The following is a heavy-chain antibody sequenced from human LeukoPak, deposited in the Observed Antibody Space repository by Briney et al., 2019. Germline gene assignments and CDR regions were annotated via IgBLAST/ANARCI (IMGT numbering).Heavy chain of an antibody. V-gene: IGHV3-21*01. J-gene: IGHJ3*02. CDR3: ARRFDI. Sequence: PGGSLRLSCAASGFPFNRYSMNWVRQAPGEGLEWVSSINSDGIYIYYADSMRGRFTISRDNAKNSLYLQMNSLRAEDTAVYYCARRFDIWGQGTMVTVSS. CDR1: GFPFNRYS. CDR2: INSDGIYI.